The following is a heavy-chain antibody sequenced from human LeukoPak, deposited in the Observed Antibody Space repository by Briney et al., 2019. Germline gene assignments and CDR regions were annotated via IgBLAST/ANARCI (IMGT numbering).Heavy chain of an antibody. V-gene: IGHV4-38-2*02. CDR1: DYSISSAYY. Sequence: SETLSLTCAVSDYSISSAYYWGWTRQPPGKGLEWIGSIYHSGSTDYNPSLKSRVTISVDTSKNQFSLKLRSVTAADTAVYYCARDQAYCGGDCYFDFWGQGTLVTVSS. CDR2: IYHSGST. CDR3: ARDQAYCGGDCYFDF. D-gene: IGHD2-21*02. J-gene: IGHJ4*02.